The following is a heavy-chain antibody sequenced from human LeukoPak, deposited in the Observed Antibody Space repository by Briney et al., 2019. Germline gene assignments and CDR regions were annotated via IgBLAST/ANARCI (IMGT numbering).Heavy chain of an antibody. D-gene: IGHD2-15*01. V-gene: IGHV4-59*08. J-gene: IGHJ4*02. CDR2: VSSDGTT. Sequence: SETLSLTCSVSGVSVTTSIWNWIRQSPGKGLEWIGYVSSDGTTNYTPALRSRLIMSVDTAKNDISLILTSVTAADTAIYYCARLDCVLEGCYNHWGRGTLVTVSS. CDR3: ARLDCVLEGCYNH. CDR1: GVSVTTSI.